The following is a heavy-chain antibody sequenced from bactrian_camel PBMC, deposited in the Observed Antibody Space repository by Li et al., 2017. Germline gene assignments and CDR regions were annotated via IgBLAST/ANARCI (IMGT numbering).Heavy chain of an antibody. CDR3: AAKFTRALVIPKDPDEYPY. V-gene: IGHV3S55*01. J-gene: IGHJ4*01. CDR2: MSSDGTT. CDR1: RYIFSTCG. Sequence: HVQLVESGGGSVQAGGSLKLSCSASRYIFSTCGMGWYRQAPGKERELVSTMSSDGTTSYAGSVKGRFTASKDNAKNTLYLLMNSLKPEDTATYICAAKFTRALVIPKDPDEYPYWGQGTQVTVS. D-gene: IGHD1*01.